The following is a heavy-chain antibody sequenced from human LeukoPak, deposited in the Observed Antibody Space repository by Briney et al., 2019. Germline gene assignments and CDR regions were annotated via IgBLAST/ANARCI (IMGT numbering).Heavy chain of an antibody. Sequence: PGGSLRLSCAASGFTFSSHAMSWVRQAPGKGLEWVSGISGSGGSTYYADSVKGRFTISRDNSKNTLYLQMNSLRAEDTAVYYCARDRESSSGYYYGNAFDIWGQGTMVTVSS. CDR3: ARDRESSSGYYYGNAFDI. CDR2: ISGSGGST. CDR1: GFTFSSHA. J-gene: IGHJ3*02. D-gene: IGHD3-22*01. V-gene: IGHV3-23*01.